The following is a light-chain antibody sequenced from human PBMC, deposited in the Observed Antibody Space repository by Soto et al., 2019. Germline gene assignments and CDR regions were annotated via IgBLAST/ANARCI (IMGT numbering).Light chain of an antibody. Sequence: QSVLTQPRSVSGSPGQSVTISCTGTSSDVGGYNYVSWYQQYPGKAPKLMVSGVSERPSGVPDRFSGSKSGNTASLTISGLKAEDEADYYCCSYAGSQTYVFGAGTKLTVL. CDR1: SSDVGGYNY. CDR3: CSYAGSQTYV. J-gene: IGLJ1*01. V-gene: IGLV2-11*01. CDR2: GVS.